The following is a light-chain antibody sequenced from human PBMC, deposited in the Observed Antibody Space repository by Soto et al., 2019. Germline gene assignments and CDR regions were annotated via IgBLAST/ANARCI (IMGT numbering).Light chain of an antibody. CDR3: SSYTSTSTPV. J-gene: IGLJ1*01. CDR2: EVS. CDR1: SSDVGVYNY. V-gene: IGLV2-14*01. Sequence: QSVLTQPRSVSGSPGQSVTISCTGTSSDVGVYNYVSWYQQHPGKAPKLMIYEVSNRPSGVSNRFSGSKSGNTASLTISGLQAEDEAEYYCSSYTSTSTPVFGTGTKVTVL.